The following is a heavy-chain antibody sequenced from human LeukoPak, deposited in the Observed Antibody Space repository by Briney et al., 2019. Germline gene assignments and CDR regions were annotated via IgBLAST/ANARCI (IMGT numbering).Heavy chain of an antibody. CDR3: ARFTRGVSYYFDY. J-gene: IGHJ4*02. CDR1: GGSISSYY. V-gene: IGHV4-59*08. CDR2: IYYSGST. Sequence: SETLSLTCTVSGGSISSYYWSWIRQPPGKGLEWIGYIYYSGSTNYNPSLKSRVTISVDTSKNQFSLKLSSVTAADTAVYYCARFTRGVSYYFDYWGQGTLVTVSS. D-gene: IGHD2-15*01.